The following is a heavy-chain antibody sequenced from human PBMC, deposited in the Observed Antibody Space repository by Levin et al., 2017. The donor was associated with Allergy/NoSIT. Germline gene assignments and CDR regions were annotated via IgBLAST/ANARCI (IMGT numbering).Heavy chain of an antibody. Sequence: GESLKISCAASRFTLTNYGMHWVRQAPGKGLEWVSLMWYDGSNKYYADSVKGRFTISRDISKNTLYLQMNSLSAEDTAVYYCARGVDFAFDLWGQGTMVTVSS. CDR1: RFTLTNYG. V-gene: IGHV3-33*01. CDR3: ARGVDFAFDL. CDR2: MWYDGSNK. J-gene: IGHJ3*01. D-gene: IGHD3-3*01.